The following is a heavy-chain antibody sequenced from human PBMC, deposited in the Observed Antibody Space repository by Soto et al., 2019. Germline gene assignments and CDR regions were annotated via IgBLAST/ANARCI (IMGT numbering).Heavy chain of an antibody. D-gene: IGHD1-26*01. V-gene: IGHV3-23*01. J-gene: IGHJ5*02. CDR1: GITFRSHA. Sequence: GGSLRLSCEASGITFRSHAMSWVRQAPGRGLEWVSTISDSGSTYYTDSVKGRFTISRDNSKNTLYLQMNSLRAEDTAVYYCAKDGSQTISGSYLSSWGQGSLVTVSS. CDR2: ISDSGST. CDR3: AKDGSQTISGSYLSS.